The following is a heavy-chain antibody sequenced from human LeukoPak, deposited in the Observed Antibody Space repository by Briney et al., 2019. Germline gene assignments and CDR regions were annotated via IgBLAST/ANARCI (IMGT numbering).Heavy chain of an antibody. J-gene: IGHJ4*02. V-gene: IGHV4-59*08. CDR3: ARHLKGVMTCFDY. CDR2: IYYSGST. Sequence: SETLSLTCTVSGGSISNNYWSWIRQPPGKGLEWIGFIYYSGSTKYNPSLESRVTISVDTSKNQFSPNLNSVTAADTAVYYCARHLKGVMTCFDYWGQGALVTVSS. D-gene: IGHD2-21*02. CDR1: GGSISNNY.